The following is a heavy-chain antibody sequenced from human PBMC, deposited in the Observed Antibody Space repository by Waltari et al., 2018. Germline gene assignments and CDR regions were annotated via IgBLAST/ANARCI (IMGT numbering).Heavy chain of an antibody. CDR3: ARPLGYCSSTSCPTAYYGMDV. V-gene: IGHV1-69*04. J-gene: IGHJ6*02. CDR1: GGTFSSYA. CDR2: IIPILGIA. Sequence: QVQLVQSGAEVKKPGSSVKVSCKASGGTFSSYAISWVRQAPGQGLEWMGRIIPILGIANYAQKFQGRVTITADKSTSTAYMELSSLRSEDTAVYYCARPLGYCSSTSCPTAYYGMDVWGQGTTVTVSS. D-gene: IGHD2-2*01.